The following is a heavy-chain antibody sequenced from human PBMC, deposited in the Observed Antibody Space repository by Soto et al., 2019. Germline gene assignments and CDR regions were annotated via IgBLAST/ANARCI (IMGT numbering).Heavy chain of an antibody. Sequence: QLQLQESGPGLVKPSETLSLTCTVSGGSISSSSYYWGWIRQPPGKGLEWIGRIYYSGSTYYNPSLKSRVTIYVDKSKNQFSLKLSSGTAADTSVYYCARTLSSEGSPDAFDIWGQGTMVTVSS. J-gene: IGHJ3*02. CDR3: ARTLSSEGSPDAFDI. V-gene: IGHV4-39*01. CDR1: GGSISSSSYY. D-gene: IGHD3-10*01. CDR2: IYYSGST.